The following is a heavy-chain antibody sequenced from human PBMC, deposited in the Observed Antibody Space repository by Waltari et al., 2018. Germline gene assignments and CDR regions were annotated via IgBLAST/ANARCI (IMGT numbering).Heavy chain of an antibody. Sequence: EVQLLESGGGLVQPGGSLRLSCAASGFTFSSYAMSWVRQAPGKGLGGVSASSGSGGSTYYADSVKGRFTISRDNSKNTLYLQMNSLRAEDTAVYYCAKDRLAVTYAFDIWGQGTMVTVSS. D-gene: IGHD3-10*01. CDR2: SSGSGGST. J-gene: IGHJ3*02. CDR1: GFTFSSYA. V-gene: IGHV3-23*01. CDR3: AKDRLAVTYAFDI.